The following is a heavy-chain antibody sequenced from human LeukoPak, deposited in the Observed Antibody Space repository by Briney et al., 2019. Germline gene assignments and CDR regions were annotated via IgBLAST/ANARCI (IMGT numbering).Heavy chain of an antibody. V-gene: IGHV3-7*01. J-gene: IGHJ4*02. CDR1: GFTFNNYW. CDR2: INQDGSEE. Sequence: GGSLRLSCAASGFTFNNYWMTWVRQAPGKGLEWVANINQDGSEEYYMDSVKARFTISRDNAKDSLSLQMNSLRAEDTAVYYCVRDGGVSGYDLLDYWGQGTLVTVSS. CDR3: VRDGGVSGYDLLDY. D-gene: IGHD5-12*01.